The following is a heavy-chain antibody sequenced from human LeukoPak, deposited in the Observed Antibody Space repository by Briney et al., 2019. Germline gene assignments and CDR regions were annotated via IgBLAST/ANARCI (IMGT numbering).Heavy chain of an antibody. CDR2: ISHTEGT. CDR3: ARIRCGHSGSVCYNH. D-gene: IGHD2-8*01. J-gene: IGHJ4*02. Sequence: TSETLSLTCGVFGVSINDYYWSWIRQSPGKGLEWIGEISHTEGTRYNPSLESRVTMSVGTSENQLSLKLIFVTAADTAAYYCARIRCGHSGSVCYNHWGLGTLVTVSS. CDR1: GVSINDYY. V-gene: IGHV4-34*01.